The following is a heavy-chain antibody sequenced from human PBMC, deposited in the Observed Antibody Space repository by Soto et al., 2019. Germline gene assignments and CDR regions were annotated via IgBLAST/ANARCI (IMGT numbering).Heavy chain of an antibody. CDR2: IWNDGSSR. Sequence: QVQLVESGGGVVQPGRSLRLSCEASGFTFSNYGMHWVRQAPGKGLEWVAVIWNDGSSRYYADSVKGRFTISRDNAKKTLFLQMNNLRAEDTAVYYCARPDIVAAIGGGLDCWGQGTLVTVSS. CDR3: ARPDIVAAIGGGLDC. CDR1: GFTFSNYG. D-gene: IGHD5-12*01. J-gene: IGHJ4*02. V-gene: IGHV3-33*01.